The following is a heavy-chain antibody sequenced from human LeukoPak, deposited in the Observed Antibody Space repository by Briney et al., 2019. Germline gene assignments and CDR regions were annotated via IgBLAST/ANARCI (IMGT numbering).Heavy chain of an antibody. V-gene: IGHV3-11*01. Sequence: GGSLRLSCAASGFTFCDYYMSWIRQAPGKGLEWVSYISSSGSTIYYADSVKGRFTISRDNAKNSLYLQMNSLRAEDTAVYYCARDPRDVYYDYVWGTSNPIWGQGTMVTVSS. CDR1: GFTFCDYY. CDR2: ISSSGSTI. J-gene: IGHJ3*02. CDR3: ARDPRDVYYDYVWGTSNPI. D-gene: IGHD3-16*01.